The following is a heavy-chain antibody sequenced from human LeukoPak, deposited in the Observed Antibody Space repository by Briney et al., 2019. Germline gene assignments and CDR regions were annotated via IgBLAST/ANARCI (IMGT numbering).Heavy chain of an antibody. Sequence: SETLSLTCTVSGGSIRNSHYFWGWVRQPPGKGLEWIGSIYYSGSTYYNPSLKSRVTISMDMSENHFSLNLSSVTAADTAFYYCATEDVVIPTATQRPLDYWGQGILVTASS. CDR2: IYYSGST. D-gene: IGHD2-2*01. V-gene: IGHV4-39*02. CDR1: GGSIRNSHYF. CDR3: ATEDVVIPTATQRPLDY. J-gene: IGHJ4*02.